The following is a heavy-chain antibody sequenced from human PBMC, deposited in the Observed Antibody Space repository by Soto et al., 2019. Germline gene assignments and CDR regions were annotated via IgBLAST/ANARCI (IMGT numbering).Heavy chain of an antibody. V-gene: IGHV3-74*01. CDR3: ARPRRLNDALDL. J-gene: IGHJ3*01. CDR1: GFAFSTYF. Sequence: EEQLVESGGSLVQPGGSLRLSCGASGFAFSTYFMHWVRQAPGKGLVWVSSIDTDGSITNYADSVRGRFTISRDNPKKTLYLQMNGLSADDTAVYYCARPRRLNDALDLWGQGTWVTVSS. CDR2: IDTDGSIT.